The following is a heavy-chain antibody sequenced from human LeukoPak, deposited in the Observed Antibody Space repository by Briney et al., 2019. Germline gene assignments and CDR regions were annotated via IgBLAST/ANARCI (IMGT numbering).Heavy chain of an antibody. CDR2: ISTYNGNT. CDR3: ARVMTSVITAHAFEI. D-gene: IGHD4-23*01. CDR1: GYTSTNYA. J-gene: IGHJ3*02. V-gene: IGHV1-18*01. Sequence: GASVKVSCKASGYTSTNYAIGWVRQAPGQGLEWMGWISTYNGNTNYAQKLQGRVTMTTDTPTNIAYMELRSLRSDDTAVYYCARVMTSVITAHAFEIWGQGTMVTVS.